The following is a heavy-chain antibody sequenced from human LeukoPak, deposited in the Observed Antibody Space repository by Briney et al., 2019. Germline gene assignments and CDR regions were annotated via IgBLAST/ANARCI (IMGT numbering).Heavy chain of an antibody. V-gene: IGHV3-21*01. D-gene: IGHD2-15*01. J-gene: IGHJ4*02. CDR2: ISSSSSYI. Sequence: GGFLRLSCAASGFTFSSYSMNWVRQAPGKGLEWVSSISSSSSYIYYADSVKGRFTISRDNAKNSLYLQMNSLRAEDTAVYYCARDHQGYCSGGSCARSYWGQGTLVTVSS. CDR3: ARDHQGYCSGGSCARSY. CDR1: GFTFSSYS.